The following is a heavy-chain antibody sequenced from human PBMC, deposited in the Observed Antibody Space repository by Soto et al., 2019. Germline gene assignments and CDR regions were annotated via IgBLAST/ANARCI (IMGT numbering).Heavy chain of an antibody. CDR1: GGGNLRDYR. Sequence: QVQLVQSGAEVKEPGSSVKVSCKASGGGNLRDYRTTWVRRAPGQGLEWMGGIIPKLGSANYAQKFQGRVTITADESTNSVYMELRSLRSDDTAVYYCARGWEGYNFGAVYWGQGTPVTVSS. D-gene: IGHD5-12*01. CDR2: IIPKLGSA. V-gene: IGHV1-69*01. J-gene: IGHJ4*02. CDR3: ARGWEGYNFGAVY.